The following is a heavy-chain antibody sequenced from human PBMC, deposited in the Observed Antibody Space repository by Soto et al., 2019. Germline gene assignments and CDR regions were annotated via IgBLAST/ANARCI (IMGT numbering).Heavy chain of an antibody. Sequence: PGGSLRLSCAASGFIVSSNYMTWVRQAPGKGLEWVSLLYNGGATHYAASVKGRFTISSHSSQNTMFLQMNSLRTEDTATYYCVRGRYGSEIHWGQGTKVTVS. CDR3: VRGRYGSEIH. J-gene: IGHJ4*02. D-gene: IGHD3-10*01. CDR1: GFIVSSNY. V-gene: IGHV3-53*04. CDR2: LYNGGAT.